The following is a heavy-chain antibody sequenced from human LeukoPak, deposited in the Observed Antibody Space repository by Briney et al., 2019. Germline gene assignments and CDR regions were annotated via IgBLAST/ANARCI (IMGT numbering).Heavy chain of an antibody. CDR2: ISDSGGST. CDR3: AKRGVVIRVILVGFHKEANYFDS. D-gene: IGHD3-10*01. J-gene: IGHJ4*02. CDR1: GITLSNYG. V-gene: IGHV3-23*01. Sequence: GGSLRLSCAVSGITLSNYGMSWVRQAPGKGLEWVAGISDSGGSTKYADSVKGRFTVSRDNPKNTLYLQMNSLRAEDTAVYFCAKRGVVIRVILVGFHKEANYFDSWGQGALVTVSS.